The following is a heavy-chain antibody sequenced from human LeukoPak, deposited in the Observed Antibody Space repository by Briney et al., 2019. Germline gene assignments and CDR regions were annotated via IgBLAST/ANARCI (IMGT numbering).Heavy chain of an antibody. J-gene: IGHJ4*02. CDR1: GFTFSSYS. Sequence: PGGSLRLSCAASGFTFSSYSMNWVRQAPGEGLEWVSYISSTSSTKYYADSVKGRFTISRDNAKNSLYLQMNSLRAEDTAVYYCAREVGPIDYWGQGTLVTVSS. V-gene: IGHV3-48*04. CDR3: AREVGPIDY. D-gene: IGHD1-26*01. CDR2: ISSTSSTK.